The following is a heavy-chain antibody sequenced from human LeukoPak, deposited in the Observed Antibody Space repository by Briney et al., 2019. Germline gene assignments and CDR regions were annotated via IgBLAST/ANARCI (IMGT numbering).Heavy chain of an antibody. CDR3: ARAGGYYGYFDY. CDR1: GGSISSGSYY. D-gene: IGHD3-3*01. CDR2: IYTSGST. Sequence: PSQTLSLTCTVSGGSISSGSYYWSWIRQPAGKGLEWIGRIYTSGSTNYNPSLKSRVTISLDTSKNQFSLKLSSVPAAATAVYYCARAGGYYGYFDYWGQGTLVTVSS. J-gene: IGHJ4*02. V-gene: IGHV4-61*02.